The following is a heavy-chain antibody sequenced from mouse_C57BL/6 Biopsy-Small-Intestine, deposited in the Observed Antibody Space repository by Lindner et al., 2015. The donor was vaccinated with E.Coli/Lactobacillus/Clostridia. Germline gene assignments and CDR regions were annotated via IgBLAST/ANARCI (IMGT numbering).Heavy chain of an antibody. V-gene: IGHV14-4*02. CDR1: GYKFTNFG. CDR3: ARGSGPSVKVVASFDV. CDR2: ISPYHGST. Sequence: SVKVSCKAEGYKFTNFGISWLRQAPGQGPEWLGWISPYHGSTDYAQKLQGRVTMTTDASTNTAYLDLRSLKLDDTAVYYCARGSGPSVKVVASFDVWGRGTLVTVSS. D-gene: IGHD1-3*01. J-gene: IGHJ1*01.